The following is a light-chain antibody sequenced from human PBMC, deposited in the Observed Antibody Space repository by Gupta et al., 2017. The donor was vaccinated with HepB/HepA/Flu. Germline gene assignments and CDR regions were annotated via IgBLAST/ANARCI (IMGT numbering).Light chain of an antibody. J-gene: IGKJ1*01. CDR3: QQYDYPPQT. CDR2: GAS. Sequence: EIVLTQSPGTLSLSPGERATLSCRASQSVSSSYLAWYQQQPRPPPRLLIDGASSRAPCIPELCGGGGAENVFIPIISRLEHDFVALYYYQQYDYPPQTFGQGTKVEIK. V-gene: IGKV3-20*01. CDR1: QSVSSSY.